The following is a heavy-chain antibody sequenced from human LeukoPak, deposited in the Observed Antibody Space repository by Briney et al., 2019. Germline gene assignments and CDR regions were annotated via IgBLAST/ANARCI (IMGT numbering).Heavy chain of an antibody. CDR2: INPNSSGT. J-gene: IGHJ4*02. CDR3: ARDISRYSSSWYYFDY. Sequence: ASVKLSCKASGYTFTGYYMHWVRQAPGQGLEWMGWINPNSSGTNYAQKFQGRVTMTRDTSISTAYMELSRLRSDDTAVYYCARDISRYSSSWYYFDYWGQGTLVTVSS. V-gene: IGHV1-2*02. CDR1: GYTFTGYY. D-gene: IGHD6-13*01.